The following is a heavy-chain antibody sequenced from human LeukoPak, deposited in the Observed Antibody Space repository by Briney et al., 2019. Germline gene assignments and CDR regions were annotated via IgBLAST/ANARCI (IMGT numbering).Heavy chain of an antibody. CDR2: INHSGST. V-gene: IGHV4-34*01. J-gene: IGHJ6*03. Sequence: SETLSLTCAVYGGSFSGYYWSWIRQPPGKGLEWIGEINHSGSTNYNPSLKSRVTISVDTSKNQFSLKLSSVAAADMAVYYCAREGAYYDFWSGYFASSSDYYYYMDVWGKGTTVTVSS. CDR1: GGSFSGYY. CDR3: AREGAYYDFWSGYFASSSDYYYYMDV. D-gene: IGHD3-3*01.